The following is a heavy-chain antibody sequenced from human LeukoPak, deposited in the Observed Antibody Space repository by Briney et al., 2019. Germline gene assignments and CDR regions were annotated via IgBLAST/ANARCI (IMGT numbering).Heavy chain of an antibody. V-gene: IGHV1-46*01. CDR2: INPSGGST. D-gene: IGHD5-12*01. CDR3: ARGHSSSLIVATIYGMDV. Sequence: ASVKVSCKASGYTFTSYYMHWVRQAPGQGLEWMGIINPSGGSTSYAQKFQGRVTMTRDTSTSTVYMELSSLRSEDTAVYYCARGHSSSLIVATIYGMDVWGQGPTVTVSS. CDR1: GYTFTSYY. J-gene: IGHJ6*02.